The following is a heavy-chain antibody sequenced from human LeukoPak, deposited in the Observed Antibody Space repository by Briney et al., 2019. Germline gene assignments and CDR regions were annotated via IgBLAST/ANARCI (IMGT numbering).Heavy chain of an antibody. CDR2: IYYSGST. CDR1: GGSISSYY. D-gene: IGHD6-19*01. V-gene: IGHV4-59*08. CDR3: ARQGVAVAGTRFRWFGP. J-gene: IGHJ5*02. Sequence: PSETLSLTCTVSGGSISSYYWSWIRQPPGKGLEWIGYIYYSGSTNYNPSLRSRVTISVDTSKNQFSLKLSSVTAADTAVYYCARQGVAVAGTRFRWFGPWGQGTLVTVSS.